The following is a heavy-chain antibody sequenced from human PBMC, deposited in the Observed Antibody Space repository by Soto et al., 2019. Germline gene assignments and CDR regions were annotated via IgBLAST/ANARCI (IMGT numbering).Heavy chain of an antibody. CDR2: IFYSGST. Sequence: WETLSLSCIVAGGSIRSYYWNWIRQPPGKGLEWIGYIFYSGSTNYNPSLKSRVTISVDTSKNQFSLKLNSVTAADTAVYYCARDRSWKDYYGMDVRGQGTTLTVSS. V-gene: IGHV4-59*01. J-gene: IGHJ6*02. D-gene: IGHD1-1*01. CDR1: GGSIRSYY. CDR3: ARDRSWKDYYGMDV.